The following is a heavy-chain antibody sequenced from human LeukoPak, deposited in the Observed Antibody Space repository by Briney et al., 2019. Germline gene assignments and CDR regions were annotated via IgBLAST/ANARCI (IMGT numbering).Heavy chain of an antibody. CDR1: GFTLSNYW. V-gene: IGHV3-7*03. CDR3: AKVGDGSWYDYYYMDV. D-gene: IGHD6-13*01. CDR2: IRPDGNEM. Sequence: PGGSLRLSCAASGFTLSNYWMSWVRQTPGKGPEWVANIRPDGNEMYYVDSVKGRFTISRDNARNSLYLQMNSLRAEDTAVYYCAKVGDGSWYDYYYMDVWGKGTTVTISS. J-gene: IGHJ6*03.